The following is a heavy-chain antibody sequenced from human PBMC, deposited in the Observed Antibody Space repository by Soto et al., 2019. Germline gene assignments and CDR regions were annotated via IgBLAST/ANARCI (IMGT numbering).Heavy chain of an antibody. CDR2: ISSSGSTI. CDR3: ARVLGSTSFIDLQNWFDP. D-gene: IGHD2-2*01. Sequence: GGSLRLSCAASGFTFSDYYMSWIRQAPGKGLEWVSYISSSGSTIYYADSVKGRFTISRDNAKNSLYLQMNSLRAEDTAVYYCARVLGSTSFIDLQNWFDPWGQGTLVTVSS. J-gene: IGHJ5*02. CDR1: GFTFSDYY. V-gene: IGHV3-11*01.